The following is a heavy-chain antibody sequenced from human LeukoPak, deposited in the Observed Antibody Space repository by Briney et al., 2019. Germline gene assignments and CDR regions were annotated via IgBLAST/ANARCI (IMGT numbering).Heavy chain of an antibody. CDR3: ARELPFDY. V-gene: IGHV3-74*01. CDR2: INSDGTRT. J-gene: IGHJ4*02. Sequence: GGSLRLSCAASGFTFSTYWMHWGRHPPGKGLVWVSRINSDGTRTDYADSVKGRFTITRDNAKNTLYLQMNNLRAEDTAVYYCARELPFDYWGQGTLVTVSS. CDR1: GFTFSTYW.